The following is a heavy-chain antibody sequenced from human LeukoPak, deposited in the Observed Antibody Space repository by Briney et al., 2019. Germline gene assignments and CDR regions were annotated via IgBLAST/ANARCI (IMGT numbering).Heavy chain of an antibody. Sequence: GGSLRLSCAASGFTFSSYAMSWVRQAPGKGLEWVSAISGSGGSTYYADSVKGRFTISRDNSKNTLFLQMNSLRGEDTAVYYCAKDRGWFGGSLANSDYWGQGTLVTVSS. D-gene: IGHD3-10*01. CDR1: GFTFSSYA. V-gene: IGHV3-23*01. CDR2: ISGSGGST. CDR3: AKDRGWFGGSLANSDY. J-gene: IGHJ4*02.